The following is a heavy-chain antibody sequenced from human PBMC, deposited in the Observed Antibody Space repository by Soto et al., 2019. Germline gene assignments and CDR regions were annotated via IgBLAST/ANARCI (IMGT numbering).Heavy chain of an antibody. Sequence: SETLSLTCTVSGGSVSNDNFYWSWIRQPPGKGLEWIGYVHSSGSTNYNPSLKRRVTISVDTSSNQFSLRLSSVSAADTAVYYCARGLTMGQLPSHFDHWGQGTLVTVSS. D-gene: IGHD3-16*01. CDR2: VHSSGST. J-gene: IGHJ5*02. V-gene: IGHV4-61*01. CDR3: ARGLTMGQLPSHFDH. CDR1: GGSVSNDNFY.